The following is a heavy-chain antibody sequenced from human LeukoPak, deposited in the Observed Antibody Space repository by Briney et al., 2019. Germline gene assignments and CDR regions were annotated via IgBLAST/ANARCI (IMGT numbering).Heavy chain of an antibody. V-gene: IGHV1-3*01. CDR1: GYTSTSYA. CDR3: ARGAADYGLDYFDY. Sequence: ASVKVSCKASGYTSTSYAMHWVRQAPGQRLEWMGWINAGNGNTKYSQKFQGRVTITRDTSASTAYMELSSLRSEDTAVYYCARGAADYGLDYFDYWGQGTLVTVSS. D-gene: IGHD4-17*01. CDR2: INAGNGNT. J-gene: IGHJ4*02.